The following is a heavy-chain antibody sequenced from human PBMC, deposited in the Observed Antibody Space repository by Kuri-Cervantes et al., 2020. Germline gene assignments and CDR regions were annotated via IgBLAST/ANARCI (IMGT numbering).Heavy chain of an antibody. Sequence: SETLSLTCTVSGGSISSYYWSWIRQPPGKGLEWIGEINHSGSSNYNPSLKSRVTISVDTSKNQFSLKLSSVTAADTAVYYCATGWELRAWGQGTLATVSS. J-gene: IGHJ5*02. V-gene: IGHV4-34*01. CDR1: GGSISSYY. D-gene: IGHD1-7*01. CDR2: INHSGSS. CDR3: ATGWELRA.